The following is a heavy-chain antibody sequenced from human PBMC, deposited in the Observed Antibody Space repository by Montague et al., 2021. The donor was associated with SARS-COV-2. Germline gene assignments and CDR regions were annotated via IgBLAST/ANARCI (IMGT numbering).Heavy chain of an antibody. CDR1: GGSISSSSYY. Sequence: SETLSLTRTVSGGSISSSSYYWGWIRQPPGKGLEWIGSIYYSGSTYYNPSLKSRVTISVDTSKNQFSLKLSSVTAADTAVYYCARLGRQQLVRLSGMDVWGQGTTVTVSS. V-gene: IGHV4-39*07. CDR3: ARLGRQQLVRLSGMDV. J-gene: IGHJ6*02. CDR2: IYYSGST. D-gene: IGHD6-13*01.